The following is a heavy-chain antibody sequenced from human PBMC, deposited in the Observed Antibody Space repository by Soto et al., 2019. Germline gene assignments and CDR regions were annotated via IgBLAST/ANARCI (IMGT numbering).Heavy chain of an antibody. J-gene: IGHJ6*02. CDR2: IYHSGST. Sequence: QVQLQESGPGLVKPSGTLSLTCAVSGGSISSSNWWSWVRQPPGKGLEWIGEIYHSGSTNYNPSLKSRVTVSVDKSKNRFSLKLSSVTAAGTAVYYCARRPLHYYYGMDVWGQGTTVTVSS. CDR1: GGSISSSNW. CDR3: ARRPLHYYYGMDV. V-gene: IGHV4-4*02.